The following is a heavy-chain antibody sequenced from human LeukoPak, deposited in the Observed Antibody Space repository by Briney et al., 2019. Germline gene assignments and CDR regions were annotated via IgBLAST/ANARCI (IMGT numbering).Heavy chain of an antibody. D-gene: IGHD6-19*01. CDR2: ISGSGGTT. CDR1: GFTFGIYA. CDR3: ARGHSSGWYYFDS. Sequence: GGSLRLSCAVSGFTFGIYAMTWVRQAPGRGLEWVSTISGSGGTTHFADSVKGRFTISRDNSGSTLYLQMNSLRAEDTAVYWCARGHSSGWYYFDSWGQGTLVTVSS. V-gene: IGHV3-23*01. J-gene: IGHJ4*02.